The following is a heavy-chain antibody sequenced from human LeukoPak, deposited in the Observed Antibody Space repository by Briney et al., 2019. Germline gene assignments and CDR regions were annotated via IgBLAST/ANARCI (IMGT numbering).Heavy chain of an antibody. J-gene: IGHJ4*02. D-gene: IGHD6-13*01. CDR3: AKVSGYSIDY. Sequence: GESLKISCKGSGYTFTSYWIAWLRQMPGKGLEWVGIIYPGNSDNRYSPSFRGQVTMSVDKSISTAYVQWSGLRASDTAMYYCAKVSGYSIDYWGLGTLVTVSS. V-gene: IGHV5-51*01. CDR2: IYPGNSDN. CDR1: GYTFTSYW.